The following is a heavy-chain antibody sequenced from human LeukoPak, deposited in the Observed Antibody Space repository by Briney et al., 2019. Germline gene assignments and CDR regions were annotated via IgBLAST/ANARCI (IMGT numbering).Heavy chain of an antibody. D-gene: IGHD3-10*01. CDR3: TTDLGTYYHGSQRLIPIDY. CDR2: IKSKTDGETT. J-gene: IGHJ4*02. Sequence: GGSLRLSCVDSGFTFTNAWMSWVRQAPGKGLEWIGRIKSKTDGETTNYAEPVRGRFTISRDDSKSAVYLQMNSLKIENTAVYYCTTDLGTYYHGSQRLIPIDYWGQGTLVTVSS. V-gene: IGHV3-15*01. CDR1: GFTFTNAW.